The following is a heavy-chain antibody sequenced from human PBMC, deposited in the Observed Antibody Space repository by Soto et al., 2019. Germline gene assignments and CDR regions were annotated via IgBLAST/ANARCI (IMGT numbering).Heavy chain of an antibody. V-gene: IGHV3-30*18. CDR1: GFTFSSYG. CDR2: ISYDGSNK. Sequence: ESGGGVVQPGRSLRLSCAASGFTFSSYGMHWVRQAPGKGLEWVAVISYDGSNKYYADSVKGRFTISRDNSKNTLYLQMNSLRAEDTAVYYCAKDVDGLSAFDIWGQGTMVTVSS. D-gene: IGHD3-10*01. J-gene: IGHJ3*02. CDR3: AKDVDGLSAFDI.